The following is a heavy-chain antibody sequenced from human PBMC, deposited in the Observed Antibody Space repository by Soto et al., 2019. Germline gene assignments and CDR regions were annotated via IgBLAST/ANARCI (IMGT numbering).Heavy chain of an antibody. CDR2: IYYPGST. D-gene: IGHD4-17*01. Sequence: PSETLSLTCTASGGSISSYYWSWIRQPPGKGLEWIGYIYYPGSTNYNPSLKNRVTISVDTSKHLFSLKLNSVTAADTAVYYCARGSTMTTHDYWGRGTLVTVSS. CDR3: ARGSTMTTHDY. CDR1: GGSISSYY. J-gene: IGHJ4*02. V-gene: IGHV4-59*01.